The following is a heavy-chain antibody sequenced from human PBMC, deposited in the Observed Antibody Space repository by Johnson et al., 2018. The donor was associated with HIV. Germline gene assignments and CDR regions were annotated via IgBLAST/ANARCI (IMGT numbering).Heavy chain of an antibody. D-gene: IGHD6-25*01. V-gene: IGHV3-43*01. J-gene: IGHJ3*02. Sequence: VQLVESGGGVVQPGRSLRLSCAASGFTFSSYGMHWVRQAPGKGLEWVSLISWDGGSTYYADSVKGRFTISRDNSRNSLYLQMNSLRTEDTALYYCASGAAPDAFDIWGQGTMVTVSS. CDR1: GFTFSSYG. CDR2: ISWDGGST. CDR3: ASGAAPDAFDI.